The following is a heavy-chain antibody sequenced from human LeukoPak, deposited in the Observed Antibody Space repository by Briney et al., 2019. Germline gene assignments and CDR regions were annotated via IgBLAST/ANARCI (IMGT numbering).Heavy chain of an antibody. CDR2: FSGSGGST. Sequence: GGSLRLSCAASGFTFSSYAMSWVRQAPGKGLEWVSTFSGSGGSTYYADSVKGRFTISRDNAKNSLYLQMNSLRAEDTAVYYCARDYGTLFEHYGMDVWGQGTTVTVSS. J-gene: IGHJ6*02. V-gene: IGHV3-23*01. CDR3: ARDYGTLFEHYGMDV. CDR1: GFTFSSYA. D-gene: IGHD3-10*01.